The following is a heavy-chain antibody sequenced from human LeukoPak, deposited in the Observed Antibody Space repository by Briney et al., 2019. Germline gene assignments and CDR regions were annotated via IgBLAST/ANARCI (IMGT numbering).Heavy chain of an antibody. D-gene: IGHD3-10*01. Sequence: PSETLSLTCTVSGDSINNYYWSWIRQTPEKGLEWIGYMSYSGRSDYGPSLKSRVTMSVDTSKNQFSLKLSSVTAADTAVYYCARDQYYYGSGSYYSYYFDYWGQGTLVTVSS. CDR1: GDSINNYY. CDR2: MSYSGRS. V-gene: IGHV4-59*12. J-gene: IGHJ4*02. CDR3: ARDQYYYGSGSYYSYYFDY.